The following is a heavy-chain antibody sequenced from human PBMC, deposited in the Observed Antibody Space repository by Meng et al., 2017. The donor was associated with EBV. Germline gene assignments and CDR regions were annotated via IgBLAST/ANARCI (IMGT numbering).Heavy chain of an antibody. Sequence: QVLLVEYGAEVKKPGASVKVSCKASGYTFTSYDINWVRQATGQGLEWMGWMNPNSGNTGYAQKFQGRVTMTRNTSISTAYMELSSLRSEDTAVYYCARGRGAYCSGGSCYPGWFDPWGQGTLVTVSS. CDR2: MNPNSGNT. V-gene: IGHV1-8*01. CDR3: ARGRGAYCSGGSCYPGWFDP. CDR1: GYTFTSYD. D-gene: IGHD2-15*01. J-gene: IGHJ5*02.